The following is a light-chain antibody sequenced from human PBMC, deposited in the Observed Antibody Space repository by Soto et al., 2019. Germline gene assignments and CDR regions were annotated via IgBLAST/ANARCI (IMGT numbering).Light chain of an antibody. J-gene: IGKJ4*01. CDR3: QPYNNWPLP. CDR1: QSVLYSSKNKNY. Sequence: DIWMTQSPASLAVSLGERATINCKSSQSVLYSSKNKNYLAWYQQKPGQAPRLLIYGASSRATGVPTRFSGSRSGAEFTLTINSLQSEDFAVYYCQPYNNWPLPFGGGTKVDI. V-gene: IGKV4-1*01. CDR2: GAS.